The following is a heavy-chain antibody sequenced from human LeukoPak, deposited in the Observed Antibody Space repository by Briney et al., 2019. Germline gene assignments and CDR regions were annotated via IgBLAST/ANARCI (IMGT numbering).Heavy chain of an antibody. V-gene: IGHV4-39*07. CDR3: ARGLWFGELFPFDY. Sequence: SETLSLTCTVSGGSISSSNFYWGWIRQPPGTGLEWIGSIYYSGSTYYNPSLESRVTISVDTSKNQFSLKLSSVTAADTAVYYCARGLWFGELFPFDYWGQGTLVTVSS. D-gene: IGHD3-10*01. J-gene: IGHJ4*02. CDR2: IYYSGST. CDR1: GGSISSSNFY.